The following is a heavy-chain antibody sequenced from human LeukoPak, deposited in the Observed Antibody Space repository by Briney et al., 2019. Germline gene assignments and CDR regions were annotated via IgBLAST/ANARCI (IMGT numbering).Heavy chain of an antibody. CDR2: TYYRSKWYN. CDR3: ARLMTTVPDAFDI. J-gene: IGHJ3*02. Sequence: SQTPSLTCAISGDSVSSNSAAWNWVRQSPSRGLEWLGRTYYRSKWYNDYAVSVKSRITINPVTSKNQFSLQLNSVTPEDTAVYYCARLMTTVPDAFDIWGQGTMVTVSS. CDR1: GDSVSSNSAA. V-gene: IGHV6-1*01. D-gene: IGHD4-17*01.